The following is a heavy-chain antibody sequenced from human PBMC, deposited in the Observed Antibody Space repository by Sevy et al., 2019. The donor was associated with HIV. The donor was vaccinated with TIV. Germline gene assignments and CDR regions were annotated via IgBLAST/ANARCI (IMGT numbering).Heavy chain of an antibody. CDR2: ISSSSSYI. CDR3: ARGLERYCSGGSCYFRPYFDY. Sequence: GGSLRLSCAASGFTFSSYSMNWVRQAPGKGLEWVSSISSSSSYIYYADSVKDRFTISRDNAKNSLYLQMNSLRAEDTAVYYCARGLERYCSGGSCYFRPYFDYWGQGTLVTVSS. D-gene: IGHD2-15*01. CDR1: GFTFSSYS. V-gene: IGHV3-21*01. J-gene: IGHJ4*02.